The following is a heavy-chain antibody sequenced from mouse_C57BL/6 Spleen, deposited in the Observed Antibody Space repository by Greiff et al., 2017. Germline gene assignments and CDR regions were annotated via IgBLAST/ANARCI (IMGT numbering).Heavy chain of an antibody. Sequence: QVQLQQSGPELVKPGASVKICCKASGYAFSSSWMNWVKQRPGKGLEWIGRIYPGDGDTNYNGKFKGKATLTADKSSSTAYMQLSSLTSEDSAVYFCARSDGFDYWGQGTTLTVSS. CDR2: IYPGDGDT. D-gene: IGHD2-3*01. V-gene: IGHV1-82*01. CDR3: ARSDGFDY. J-gene: IGHJ2*01. CDR1: GYAFSSSW.